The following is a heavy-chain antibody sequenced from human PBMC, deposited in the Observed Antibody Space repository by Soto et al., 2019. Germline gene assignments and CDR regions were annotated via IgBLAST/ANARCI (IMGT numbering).Heavy chain of an antibody. CDR3: AKAPSSDCNSGACSIRS. V-gene: IGHV3-23*01. D-gene: IGHD2-21*01. J-gene: IGHJ5*02. CDR1: GFTFSNYG. Sequence: EVQLLESGGGLVQPGGSLRLSCAASGFTFSNYGMSWVRQAPGKGLEWVSSISGGNTFYAGSVKGRFTISRDNSKNTLYLQMNSLTAEDTAVYYCAKAPSSDCNSGACSIRSWGQGTLLTVSS. CDR2: SISGGNT.